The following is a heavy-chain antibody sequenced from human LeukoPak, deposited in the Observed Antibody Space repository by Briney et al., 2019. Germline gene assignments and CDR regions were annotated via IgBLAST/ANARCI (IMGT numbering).Heavy chain of an antibody. D-gene: IGHD3-10*01. J-gene: IGHJ4*02. CDR3: ARAAGSGSYAGDY. CDR2: FDPEDGET. Sequence: ASVKVSCKVSGYTLTELSMHWVRQAPGKGLEWMGGFDPEDGETIYAQKCQGRVSMTEDTSTDTAYMELSSLRSEDTAVYYCARAAGSGSYAGDYWGQGTLVTVSS. CDR1: GYTLTELS. V-gene: IGHV1-24*01.